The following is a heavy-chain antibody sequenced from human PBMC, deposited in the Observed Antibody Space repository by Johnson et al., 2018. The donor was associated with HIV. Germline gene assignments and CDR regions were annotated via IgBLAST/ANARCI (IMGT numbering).Heavy chain of an antibody. CDR1: GFTFDDYA. V-gene: IGHV3-9*01. Sequence: VQLVESGGGLVQPGRSLRLSCAASGFTFDDYAMHWVRQAPGKGLEWVSGISWNSGSIGYADSVKGRFTISRDNAKNSLYLQIDSLRVDDTAVYYCARDGVYSSPWDAFDIWGQGTMVTVSS. D-gene: IGHD6-13*01. J-gene: IGHJ3*02. CDR2: ISWNSGSI. CDR3: ARDGVYSSPWDAFDI.